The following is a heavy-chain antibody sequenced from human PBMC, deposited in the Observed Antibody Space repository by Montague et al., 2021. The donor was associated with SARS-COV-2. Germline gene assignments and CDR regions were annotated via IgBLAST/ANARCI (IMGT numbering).Heavy chain of an antibody. CDR2: IYYSGST. CDR3: ARGVVAATYSFDY. Sequence: SETLSLTCTVSGDSISGFYWSWIRQPPGKGLEWIGYIYYSGSTNYNPSLKSRLTMSVDTSKKQFSLKLSPVTAADTAVYYCARGVVAATYSFDYWGQGTLVTVSS. V-gene: IGHV4-59*13. CDR1: GDSISGFY. D-gene: IGHD2-15*01. J-gene: IGHJ4*02.